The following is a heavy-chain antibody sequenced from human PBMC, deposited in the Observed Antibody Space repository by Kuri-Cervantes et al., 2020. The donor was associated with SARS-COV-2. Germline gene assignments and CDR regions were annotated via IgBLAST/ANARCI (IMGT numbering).Heavy chain of an antibody. CDR1: GFTVSSNY. CDR2: IRYDGSNK. J-gene: IGHJ4*02. V-gene: IGHV3-30*02. Sequence: GGSLRLSCAASGFTVSSNYMSWVRQAPGKGLEWVAFIRYDGSNKYYADSVKGRFTISRDNSKNTLYLQMNSLRAEDTAVYYCANLGDYDSSGYPLVGYWGQGTLVTVSS. D-gene: IGHD3-22*01. CDR3: ANLGDYDSSGYPLVGY.